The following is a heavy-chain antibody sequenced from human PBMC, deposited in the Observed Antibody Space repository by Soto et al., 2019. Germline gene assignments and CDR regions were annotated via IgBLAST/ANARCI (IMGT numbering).Heavy chain of an antibody. CDR3: ASAYYYGSGSLLPLDY. D-gene: IGHD3-10*01. CDR1: GFTFSSYS. Sequence: EVQLVESGGGLVQPGGSLRLSCAASGFTFSSYSMNWVRQAPGKGLEWVSYISSSSSTIYYADSVKGRFTISRDNAKNSLYLQMNSVRAEDTAVYYCASAYYYGSGSLLPLDYWGQGTLVTVSS. V-gene: IGHV3-48*01. CDR2: ISSSSSTI. J-gene: IGHJ4*02.